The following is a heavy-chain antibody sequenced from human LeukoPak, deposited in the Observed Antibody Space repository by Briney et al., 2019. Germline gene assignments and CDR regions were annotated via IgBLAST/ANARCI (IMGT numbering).Heavy chain of an antibody. V-gene: IGHV1-8*03. Sequence: ASVKVSCKASGYTFTGNYMHWVRQATGQGLEWMGWMNPNSGNTGYAQKFQGRVTITRNTSISTAYMELSSLRSEDTAVYYCARGGYSGYVYYYYYYMDVWGKGTTVTVSS. CDR3: ARGGYSGYVYYYYYYMDV. D-gene: IGHD5-12*01. CDR1: GYTFTGNY. J-gene: IGHJ6*03. CDR2: MNPNSGNT.